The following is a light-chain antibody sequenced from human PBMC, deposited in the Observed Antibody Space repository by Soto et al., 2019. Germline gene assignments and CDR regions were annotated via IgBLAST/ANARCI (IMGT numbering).Light chain of an antibody. Sequence: DIVMTQSPLSLPVTPGEPASISCRSSQSLLHSVGYNYLDWYLQKPGQSPQLLIFLGSNRASGVPDRFSGSGSGTDFTLKISRVEAADVGVYYCMQALQTPYTFGQGTKLEIK. V-gene: IGKV2-28*01. J-gene: IGKJ2*01. CDR3: MQALQTPYT. CDR2: LGS. CDR1: QSLLHSVGYNY.